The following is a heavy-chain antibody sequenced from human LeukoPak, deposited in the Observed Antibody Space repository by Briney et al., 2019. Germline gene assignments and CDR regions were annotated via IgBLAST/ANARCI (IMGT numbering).Heavy chain of an antibody. D-gene: IGHD3-16*01. Sequence: GASVKVSCKASGYTFTSYGISWVRQAPGQGLEWMGCISAYNGNTNYAQKLQGRVNMTTDAATSTAYMELRSLRSDDTAVYYCARDAGTEITDYIDDWFDPWGQGTLVTVSS. CDR2: ISAYNGNT. CDR3: ARDAGTEITDYIDDWFDP. CDR1: GYTFTSYG. J-gene: IGHJ5*02. V-gene: IGHV1-18*01.